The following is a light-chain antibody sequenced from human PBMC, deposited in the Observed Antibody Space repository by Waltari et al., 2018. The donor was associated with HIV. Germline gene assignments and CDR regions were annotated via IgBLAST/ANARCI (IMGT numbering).Light chain of an antibody. CDR1: SSNIGSNA. CDR3: AECNDSLNGYV. Sequence: QSVLTQSPSASGTPGQRVTISCSGSSSNIGSNAVDWYQHLPGTAPKLLIHTNNQRPTGITDRVSSSKASTSASLAISGLQSEYEADYYCAECNDSLNGYVFGSGTKVTVL. J-gene: IGLJ1*01. CDR2: TNN. V-gene: IGLV1-44*01.